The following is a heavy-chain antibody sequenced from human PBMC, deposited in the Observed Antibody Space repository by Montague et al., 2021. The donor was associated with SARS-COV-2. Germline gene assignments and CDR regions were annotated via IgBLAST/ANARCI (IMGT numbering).Heavy chain of an antibody. CDR3: GGKGSGRSDLAY. V-gene: IGHV4-55*02. CDR1: GDSISTYNW. J-gene: IGHJ4*02. Sequence: SETLSLTCAVSGDSISTYNWCSLLRLPPGEGVGWVDDFYHSGSTNYTPSSRRGISMSVNTSWNQSLLRLSVMTAADAAIYYGGGKGSGRSDLAYWGQGTLVTVSS. CDR2: FYHSGST. D-gene: IGHD1-26*01.